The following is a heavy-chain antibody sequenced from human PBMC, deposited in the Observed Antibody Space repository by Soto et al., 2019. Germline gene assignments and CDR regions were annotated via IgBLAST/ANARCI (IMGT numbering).Heavy chain of an antibody. CDR3: ARERMIGFGDYLYYAMDV. Sequence: GGSLRLSCAASGFTFSSCSMNWVRQAPGKGLEWVSYISTSSTTIYYADSVKGRFTISRDNAKNSLFLQINSLRDEDTAVYYCARERMIGFGDYLYYAMDVWSQGTTVTVSS. D-gene: IGHD3-3*01. CDR2: ISTSSTTI. V-gene: IGHV3-48*02. CDR1: GFTFSSCS. J-gene: IGHJ6*02.